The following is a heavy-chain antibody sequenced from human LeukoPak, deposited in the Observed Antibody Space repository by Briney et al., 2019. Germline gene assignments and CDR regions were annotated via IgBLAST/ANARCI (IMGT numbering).Heavy chain of an antibody. V-gene: IGHV3-21*01. Sequence: GGSLRLSCAASGFTFRSYMMQWVRQAPGKGLEWVSSISSDSTYVFYTDSLKGRFTVSRDNAKNSLYLQMNNLRAEDTAVYYCARRTAPDYWGQGTLVTVSS. CDR3: ARRTAPDY. D-gene: IGHD1/OR15-1a*01. J-gene: IGHJ4*02. CDR1: GFTFRSYM. CDR2: ISSDSTYV.